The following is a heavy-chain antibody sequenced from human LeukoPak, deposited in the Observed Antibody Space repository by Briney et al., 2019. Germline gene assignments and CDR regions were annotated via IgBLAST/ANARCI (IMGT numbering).Heavy chain of an antibody. CDR2: ISSSSSYI. Sequence: PGGSLRLSCAASGFTFSTYSINWVRQAPGKGLEWVSSISSSSSYIYYADSVKGRFTISRDNAKNSLYLQMNSLRVEDTAVYYCAELGITMIGGVWGKGTTVTISS. J-gene: IGHJ6*04. CDR3: AELGITMIGGV. V-gene: IGHV3-21*01. D-gene: IGHD3-10*02. CDR1: GFTFSTYS.